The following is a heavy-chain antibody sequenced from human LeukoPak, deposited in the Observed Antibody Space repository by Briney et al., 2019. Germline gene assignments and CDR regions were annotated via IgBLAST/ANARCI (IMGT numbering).Heavy chain of an antibody. Sequence: GGSLRLSCAASGFTFSDYYMSWIRQAPGKGLEWVSYISSSGSTIYYADSVKGRFTISRDNAKNSLYLQMNSLRAEDTAVYYCAREVRSYDFWSGYYLDRNWFGPWGQGTLVTVSS. V-gene: IGHV3-11*01. CDR1: GFTFSDYY. D-gene: IGHD3-3*01. CDR2: ISSSGSTI. J-gene: IGHJ5*02. CDR3: AREVRSYDFWSGYYLDRNWFGP.